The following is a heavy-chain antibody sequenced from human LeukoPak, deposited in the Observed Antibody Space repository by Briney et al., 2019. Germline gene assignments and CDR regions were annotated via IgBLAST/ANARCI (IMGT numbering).Heavy chain of an antibody. Sequence: SETLSLTCTVSGGSISSSSYYWGWIRQPPGKGLEWIGSIYYSGSTYYSPSLKSRVTISVDTSKNQFSLKLSSVTAADTAVYYCARESYYDSSGYHYRYLFDYWGQGTLVTVSS. J-gene: IGHJ4*02. CDR1: GGSISSSSYY. CDR2: IYYSGST. D-gene: IGHD3-22*01. CDR3: ARESYYDSSGYHYRYLFDY. V-gene: IGHV4-39*02.